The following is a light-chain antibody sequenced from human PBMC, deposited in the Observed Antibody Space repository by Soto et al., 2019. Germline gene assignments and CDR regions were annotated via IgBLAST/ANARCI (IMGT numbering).Light chain of an antibody. J-gene: IGLJ2*01. CDR3: SSYTTNTTLV. CDR1: SSDVGSYNY. Sequence: QSALTQPPSGSGSPGQSITIACTGTSSDVGSYNYVSWYQQHPGKSLKLMIYEVTNRPSGVSNRFSGSKSGNTASLTISGLQTEDEAHYYCSSYTTNTTLVFGGGTKVTVL. V-gene: IGLV2-14*01. CDR2: EVT.